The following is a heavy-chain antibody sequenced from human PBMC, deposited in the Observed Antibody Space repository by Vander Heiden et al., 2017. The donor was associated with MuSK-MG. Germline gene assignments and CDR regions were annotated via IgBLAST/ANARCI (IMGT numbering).Heavy chain of an antibody. D-gene: IGHD1-26*01. CDR3: AKDVSNFVGATSL. CDR2: IDISGLHT. CDR1: GFTFSSEA. V-gene: IGHV3-23*01. J-gene: IGHJ4*02. Sequence: EVQLLESGGGLVQPGGSQRLSCLVSGFTFSSEAMSWVRQAPGKGLGWVSTIDISGLHTTYPDSVKGRFTISRDDSKNTVYLQMTSLRAEDTAVYYCAKDVSNFVGATSLWGQGVLVTVSS.